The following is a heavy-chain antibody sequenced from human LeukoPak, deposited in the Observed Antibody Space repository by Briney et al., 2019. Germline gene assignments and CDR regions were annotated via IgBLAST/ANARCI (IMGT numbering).Heavy chain of an antibody. CDR1: GGTFSSYA. CDR3: ASLWDIEAYCSSTSCYENAFDI. CDR2: IIPIFGTA. J-gene: IGHJ3*02. Sequence: SVKVSCKASGGTFSSYAISWVRQAPGQGLEWMGGIIPIFGTANYAQKFQGRVTITTDESTSTAYMELSSLRSEDTAVYYCASLWDIEAYCSSTSCYENAFDIWGQGTMVTVSS. D-gene: IGHD2-2*01. V-gene: IGHV1-69*05.